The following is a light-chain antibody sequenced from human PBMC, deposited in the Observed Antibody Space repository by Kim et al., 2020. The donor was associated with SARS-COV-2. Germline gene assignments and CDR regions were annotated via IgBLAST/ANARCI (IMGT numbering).Light chain of an antibody. CDR3: NARASGYQLLV. V-gene: IGLV3-19*01. Sequence: SSELTQDSAVSVALGPTVRITCQGDSLRRYYASWYPRVPGQAPILVMYAKNKRPSGIPVRFSGSISGNTASLTITGAPAEDEADYYCNARASGYQLLVFG. J-gene: IGLJ3*02. CDR1: SLRRYY. CDR2: AKN.